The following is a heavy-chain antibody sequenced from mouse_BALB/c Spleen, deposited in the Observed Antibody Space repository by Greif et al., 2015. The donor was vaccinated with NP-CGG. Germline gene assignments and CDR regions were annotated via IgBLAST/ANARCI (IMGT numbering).Heavy chain of an antibody. CDR1: GYAFSSSW. CDR2: IYPGDGDT. CDR3: ARLPFMDY. J-gene: IGHJ4*01. V-gene: IGHV1-82*01. D-gene: IGHD5-5*01. Sequence: VQLQQSGPELVKPGASVKISCKASGYAFSSSWMNWVKQRPGQGLEWIGRIYPGDGDTNYNGKFKGKATLTADKSSSTAYMQLSSLTSVDSAVYFCARLPFMDYWGQGTSVTVSS.